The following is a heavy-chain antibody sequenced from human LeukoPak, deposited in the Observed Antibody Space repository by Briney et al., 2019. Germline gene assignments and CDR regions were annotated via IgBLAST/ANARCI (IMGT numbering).Heavy chain of an antibody. D-gene: IGHD3-10*01. Sequence: TGGSLRLSCTASGFTFGDYAMSWVRQAPGKGLEWVSAISGSGGSTYYADSVKGRFTISRDNSKNTLYLQMNSLRAEDTAVYYCAKVLYGSGSYSLRGYFDYWGQGTLVTVSS. CDR1: GFTFGDYA. CDR2: ISGSGGST. V-gene: IGHV3-23*01. CDR3: AKVLYGSGSYSLRGYFDY. J-gene: IGHJ4*02.